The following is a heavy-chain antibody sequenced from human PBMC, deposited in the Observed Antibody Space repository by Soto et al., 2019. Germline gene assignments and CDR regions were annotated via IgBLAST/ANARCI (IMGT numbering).Heavy chain of an antibody. V-gene: IGHV4-59*08. J-gene: IGHJ4*02. CDR3: ARTFGPRGTGSDDSDYRWTIDC. CDR2: IYYSDST. Sequence: PSETLSLTCTVSGGSLSSYYWSWIRQSPGKGLENLGYIYYSDSTNYNPSFKSRITISVDTSRNQFFLTLSSVTAADTAVYYCARTFGPRGTGSDDSDYRWTIDCWGQGTLVTVSS. D-gene: IGHD4-4*01. CDR1: GGSLSSYY.